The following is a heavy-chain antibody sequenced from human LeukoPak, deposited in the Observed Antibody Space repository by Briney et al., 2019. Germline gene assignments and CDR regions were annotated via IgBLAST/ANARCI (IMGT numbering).Heavy chain of an antibody. Sequence: GGSLRLSCAASGFTFSSYSMNWVHQAPGKGLEWVSSISSSSSYIYYADSVKGRFTISRDNAKNSLYLQMNSLRAEDTAVYYCARVAARPDLNLDYWGQGTLVTVSS. CDR2: ISSSSSYI. J-gene: IGHJ4*02. CDR1: GFTFSSYS. D-gene: IGHD6-6*01. V-gene: IGHV3-21*01. CDR3: ARVAARPDLNLDY.